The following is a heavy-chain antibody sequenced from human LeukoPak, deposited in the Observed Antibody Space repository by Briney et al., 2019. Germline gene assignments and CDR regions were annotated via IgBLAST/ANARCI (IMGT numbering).Heavy chain of an antibody. CDR3: ATSRTFDY. V-gene: IGHV3-11*04. Sequence: GGSLRLSCAASGFTFSDYYMSWIRQAPGKGLEWVSYISSGRTTYYADSVKGRFTISRDNAENSLYLQMNSLRAEDTAVYYCATSRTFDYWGQGTLVTVSS. J-gene: IGHJ4*02. CDR2: ISSGRTT. CDR1: GFTFSDYY.